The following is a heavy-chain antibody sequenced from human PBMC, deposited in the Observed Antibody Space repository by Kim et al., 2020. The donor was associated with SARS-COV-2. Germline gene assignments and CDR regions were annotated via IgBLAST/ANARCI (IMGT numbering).Heavy chain of an antibody. Sequence: ASVKVSCKASGYTFTSYYMHWVRQAPGQGLEWMGIINPSGGSTSYAQKFQGRVTMTRDTSTSTVYMELSSLRSEDTAVYYCARENGQWLDPYYYYGMDVWGQGTTVTVSS. CDR1: GYTFTSYY. CDR3: ARENGQWLDPYYYYGMDV. D-gene: IGHD6-19*01. CDR2: INPSGGST. V-gene: IGHV1-46*01. J-gene: IGHJ6*02.